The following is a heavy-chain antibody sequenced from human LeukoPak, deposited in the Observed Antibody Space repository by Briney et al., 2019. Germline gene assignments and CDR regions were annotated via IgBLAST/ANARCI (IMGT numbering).Heavy chain of an antibody. CDR3: AKVAGDRMDY. CDR2: ISANTGNT. CDR1: VYTFATYG. Sequence: ASVNVSFTSSVYTFATYGFCWVRQAPGHGLEWMGWISANTGNTDYAQKFQGRVTMTTDTSTSTAYMELRSLRPDDTAVYYCAKVAGDRMDYWGQGTLLTVSS. D-gene: IGHD6-13*01. V-gene: IGHV1-18*01. J-gene: IGHJ4*02.